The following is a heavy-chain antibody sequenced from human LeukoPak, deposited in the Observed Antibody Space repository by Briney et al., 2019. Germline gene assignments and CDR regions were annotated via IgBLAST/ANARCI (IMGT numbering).Heavy chain of an antibody. J-gene: IGHJ3*02. V-gene: IGHV4-34*01. CDR2: INHSGST. CDR3: ARGGLVRGSINSLIAFDI. Sequence: PSETLSLTCAVYGGSFSGYYWSWIRQPPGKGLEWIGEINHSGSTNYNPSLKSRVTISVDTSKNQFSLQLNSVTPEDTAFYYCARGGLVRGSINSLIAFDIWGQGIMVTVSS. D-gene: IGHD3-10*01. CDR1: GGSFSGYY.